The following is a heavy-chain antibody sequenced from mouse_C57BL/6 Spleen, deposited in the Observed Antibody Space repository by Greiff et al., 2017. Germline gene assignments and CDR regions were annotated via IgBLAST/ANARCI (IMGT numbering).Heavy chain of an antibody. Sequence: QVQLQQSGPELVKPGASVKISCKASGYAFSSSWMNWVKQRPGQGLEWIGRIYPGDGGTNYNGKFKGKATLTADKSSSTAYMQLSSLPSEDSAVYFCASLYYYGSRGAMDYWGQGTSVTVSS. J-gene: IGHJ4*01. CDR2: IYPGDGGT. CDR3: ASLYYYGSRGAMDY. V-gene: IGHV1-82*01. D-gene: IGHD1-1*01. CDR1: GYAFSSSW.